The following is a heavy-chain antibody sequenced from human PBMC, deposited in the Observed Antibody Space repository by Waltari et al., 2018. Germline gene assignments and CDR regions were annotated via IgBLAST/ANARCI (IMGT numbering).Heavy chain of an antibody. J-gene: IGHJ5*02. CDR2: IYYSGST. Sequence: QVQLQESGPGLVKPSETLSLTCHVSGGSISSSYWSWIRQPPGKGLEWIWYIYYSGSTNYNPSLKSRVTISVDTSKNQFSLKLSSVTAADTAVYYCARSAGHMYHNHWGQGTLVTVSS. V-gene: IGHV4-59*01. D-gene: IGHD2-2*01. CDR3: ARSAGHMYHNH. CDR1: GGSISSSY.